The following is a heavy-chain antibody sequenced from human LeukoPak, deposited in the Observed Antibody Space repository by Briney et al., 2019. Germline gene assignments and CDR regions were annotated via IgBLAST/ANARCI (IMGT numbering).Heavy chain of an antibody. Sequence: ASVKVSCKASGGTFSSYAISWVRQAPGQGLEWMGGIIPIFGTANYAQKFQGRVTITADESTSTAYMELSSLRSEDTAVYYCARDPTYYYGSGSYPHWGQGTLVTVSS. CDR2: IIPIFGTA. CDR1: GGTFSSYA. D-gene: IGHD3-10*01. J-gene: IGHJ4*02. CDR3: ARDPTYYYGSGSYPH. V-gene: IGHV1-69*13.